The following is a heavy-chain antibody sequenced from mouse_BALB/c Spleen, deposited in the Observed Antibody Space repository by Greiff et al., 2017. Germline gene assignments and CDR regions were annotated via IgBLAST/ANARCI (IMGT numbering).Heavy chain of an antibody. CDR1: GFTFSSYG. D-gene: IGHD1-1*01. Sequence: EVKVVESGGGLVQPGGSLKLPCAASGFTFSSYGMSWVRQTPDKRLELVATINSNGGSTYYPDSVKGRFTISRDNAKNTLYLQMSSLKSEDTAMYYCAREGIYYYGSSYDAMDYWGQGTSVTVSS. CDR3: AREGIYYYGSSYDAMDY. CDR2: INSNGGST. V-gene: IGHV5-6-3*01. J-gene: IGHJ4*01.